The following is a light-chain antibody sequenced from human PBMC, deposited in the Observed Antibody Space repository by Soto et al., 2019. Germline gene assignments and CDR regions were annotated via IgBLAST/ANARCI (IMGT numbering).Light chain of an antibody. CDR2: GLS. CDR3: QQYGDSPPFT. J-gene: IGKJ3*01. Sequence: EIVWTQSPGTLSFSPWERATLSCRASQSVPSNYLAWYQQRPGQAPRLLIYGLSTRAPGIPDRFSGSGYGTDFTLTISRLEPEYFAVYCCQQYGDSPPFTFGPGTKVDFK. V-gene: IGKV3-20*01. CDR1: QSVPSNY.